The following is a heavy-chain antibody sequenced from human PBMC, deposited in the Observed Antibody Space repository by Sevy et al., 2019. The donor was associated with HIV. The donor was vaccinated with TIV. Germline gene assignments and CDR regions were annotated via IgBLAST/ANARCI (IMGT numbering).Heavy chain of an antibody. D-gene: IGHD3-10*01. V-gene: IGHV3-11*01. CDR1: GFTFSDYY. Sequence: GGSLRLSCAASGFTFSDYYMSWIRQAPGKGLEWVSYISSSGSNIYYADSVKGRFTISRDNAKNSLNLQMNSLRAEDTAVYYCARDITMVRGVSDAFDIWGQGTMVTVSS. CDR3: ARDITMVRGVSDAFDI. J-gene: IGHJ3*02. CDR2: ISSSGSNI.